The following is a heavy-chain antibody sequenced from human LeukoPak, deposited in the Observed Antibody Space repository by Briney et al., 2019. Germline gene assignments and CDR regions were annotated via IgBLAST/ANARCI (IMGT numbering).Heavy chain of an antibody. D-gene: IGHD1-26*01. Sequence: ASVKVSCKASGYTFTSYAMHWVRQAPGQRLEWMGWINAGNGNTKYSQKFQGRVTITRDTSASTAYMELSSLRSEDTAVYYCAREGWEAPGFDYWGQGTLVTVSS. CDR3: AREGWEAPGFDY. CDR1: GYTFTSYA. CDR2: INAGNGNT. J-gene: IGHJ4*02. V-gene: IGHV1-3*01.